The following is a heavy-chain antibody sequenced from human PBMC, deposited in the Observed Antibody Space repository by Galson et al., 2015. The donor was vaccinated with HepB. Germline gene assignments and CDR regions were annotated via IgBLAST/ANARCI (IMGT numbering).Heavy chain of an antibody. V-gene: IGHV1-69*10. CDR3: ARGDRWIAVAGTGAFDI. CDR2: IIPILGIA. D-gene: IGHD6-19*01. CDR1: GGTFSSYA. J-gene: IGHJ3*02. Sequence: SVKVSCKASGGTFSSYAISWVRQAPGQGLEWMGGIIPILGIANYAQKFQGRVTITADKPTSTAYMELSSLRSEDTAVYYCARGDRWIAVAGTGAFDIWGQGTMVTVSS.